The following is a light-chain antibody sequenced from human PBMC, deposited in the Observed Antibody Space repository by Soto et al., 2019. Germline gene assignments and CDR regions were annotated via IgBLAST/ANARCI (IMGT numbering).Light chain of an antibody. J-gene: IGKJ1*01. Sequence: DIPMTQSPSSLSASVGDRVTITCRASQSISSYLNWYQQKPGKAPKLLIYAASSLQSGGPSRFSGSGSGTDFILNISSLQPEDFATYYCQQSYSTPQTFGQGTKVEIK. V-gene: IGKV1-39*01. CDR2: AAS. CDR3: QQSYSTPQT. CDR1: QSISSY.